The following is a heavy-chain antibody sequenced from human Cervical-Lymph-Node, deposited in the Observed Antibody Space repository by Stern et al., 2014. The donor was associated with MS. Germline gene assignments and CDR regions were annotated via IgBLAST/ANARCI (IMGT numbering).Heavy chain of an antibody. D-gene: IGHD2-21*01. Sequence: QVQLVQSGAEVKKPGSSGEVSCKPSGGTFSNYAISWLRQAPGQGLEWMGGITAIIDATNYAQNFQGRVKITADESTRTAYMELSSLRSDDTAMYYCARGDSEAAIYYFDYWGQGTLVTVSS. CDR2: ITAIIDAT. CDR1: GGTFSNYA. CDR3: ARGDSEAAIYYFDY. J-gene: IGHJ4*02. V-gene: IGHV1-69*12.